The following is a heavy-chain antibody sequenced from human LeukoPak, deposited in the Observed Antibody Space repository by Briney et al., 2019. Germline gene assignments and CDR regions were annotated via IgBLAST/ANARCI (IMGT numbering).Heavy chain of an antibody. Sequence: SETLSLTCTVAGGSISSYYWSWIRQPAGKGLEWIGRMYTSGSTNYNPSLKSRVTMSVDTSKNQFSLKLSSVTAADTAVYYCATLGYCSGGSCYSEFDYWGQGTLVTVSS. CDR1: GGSISSYY. V-gene: IGHV4-4*07. D-gene: IGHD2-15*01. CDR3: ATLGYCSGGSCYSEFDY. J-gene: IGHJ4*02. CDR2: MYTSGST.